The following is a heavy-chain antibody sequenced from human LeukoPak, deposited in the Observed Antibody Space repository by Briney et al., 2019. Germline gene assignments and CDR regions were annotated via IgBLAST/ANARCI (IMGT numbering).Heavy chain of an antibody. CDR2: ISSSSSYI. D-gene: IGHD2-2*01. CDR3: AREKGYCSSTSCSNY. Sequence: KPGGSLRLSCAASGFTSSSYSMNWVRQAPGKGLEWVSSISSSSSYIYYADSVKGRFTISRDNAKNSLYLQMNSLRAEDTAVYYCAREKGYCSSTSCSNYWGQGTLVTVSS. CDR1: GFTSSSYS. V-gene: IGHV3-21*01. J-gene: IGHJ4*02.